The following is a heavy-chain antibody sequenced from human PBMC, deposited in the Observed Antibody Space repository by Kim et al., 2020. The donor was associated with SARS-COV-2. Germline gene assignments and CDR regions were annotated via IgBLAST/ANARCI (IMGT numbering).Heavy chain of an antibody. D-gene: IGHD1-26*01. CDR2: IIPIFGTA. CDR3: ARGQRGSYYGAPLYYGMDV. V-gene: IGHV1-69*13. CDR1: GGTFSSYA. Sequence: SVKVSCKASGGTFSSYAISWVRQAPGQGLEWMGGIIPIFGTANYAQKFQGRVTITADESTSTAYMELSSLRSEDTAVYYCARGQRGSYYGAPLYYGMDVWGQGTTVTVSS. J-gene: IGHJ6*02.